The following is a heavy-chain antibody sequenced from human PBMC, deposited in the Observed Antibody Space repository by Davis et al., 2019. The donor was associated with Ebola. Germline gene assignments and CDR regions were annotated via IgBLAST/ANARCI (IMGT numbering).Heavy chain of an antibody. Sequence: GGSLRLSCAASGVSFRGYAMNWVRQPPGKGLEWVSRNSGSYDTTFYSDSRKGRFTISRDSSQKTLFLQMDSLSAEDTAMYYCAKPYWDFGAKDYFFSHWGQGTLVIVSS. CDR2: NSGSYDTT. D-gene: IGHD3-3*01. CDR1: GVSFRGYA. J-gene: IGHJ4*02. V-gene: IGHV3-23*01. CDR3: AKPYWDFGAKDYFFSH.